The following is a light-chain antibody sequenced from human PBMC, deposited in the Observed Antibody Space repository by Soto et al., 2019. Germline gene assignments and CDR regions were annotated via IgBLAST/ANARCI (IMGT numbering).Light chain of an antibody. J-gene: IGKJ2*01. V-gene: IGKV4-1*01. CDR3: QQYYSDFFT. CDR2: WAS. CDR1: QSLLYSSNNKTY. Sequence: DIVMTQSPDSLTVSLGERATINCKSSQSLLYSSNNKTYLAWYQRRPGQSPKMLIFWASARESGVPDRFAGSGSETDFTLTISSLQAEESAVYYCQQYYSDFFTFGQGTRLEIK.